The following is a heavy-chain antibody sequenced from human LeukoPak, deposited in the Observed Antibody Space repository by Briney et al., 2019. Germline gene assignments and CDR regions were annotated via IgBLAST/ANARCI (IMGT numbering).Heavy chain of an antibody. V-gene: IGHV3-48*02. CDR2: ISSSGSTK. CDR1: GFSFITYS. J-gene: IGHJ4*02. D-gene: IGHD3-22*01. Sequence: PGGSLRLSCAASGFSFITYSMNWVRQAPGKGLEWVSFISSSGSTKSYADSVKGRFTISRDSAKNSLYLQMNSLGDEDTAVYYCARSVYYADYWGQGTLVTVSS. CDR3: ARSVYYADY.